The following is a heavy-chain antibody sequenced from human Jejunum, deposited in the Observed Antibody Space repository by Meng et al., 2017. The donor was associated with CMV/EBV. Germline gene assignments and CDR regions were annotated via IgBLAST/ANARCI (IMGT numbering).Heavy chain of an antibody. CDR1: GGSMSSGNYY. V-gene: IGHV4-30-4*01. CDR3: ASFDHIPRRNYFDY. Sequence: QGRLQESGPGLVEPSQTLSLTCTVSGGSMSSGNYYWSWIRQPPGKGLEWIGYIHHSGSAYYNPSPKSRVSISVDTSKNQFSLNLNSMTAADTAVYYCASFDHIPRRNYFDYWGQGTLVTVSS. CDR2: IHHSGSA. J-gene: IGHJ4*02. D-gene: IGHD2-21*01.